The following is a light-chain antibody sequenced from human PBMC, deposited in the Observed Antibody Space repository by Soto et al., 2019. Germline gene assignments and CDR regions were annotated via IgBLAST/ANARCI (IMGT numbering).Light chain of an antibody. Sequence: ETVMTQSPATLSVSPGERATLSCRASQSVNSDLAWYQKKPGQAPRLLIYGSSTRATGIPARFSGGGSGTEFTLTISSLQSEDFAVYYCQHKNNWPRTFGQGTTVEMK. J-gene: IGKJ1*01. CDR3: QHKNNWPRT. V-gene: IGKV3-15*01. CDR1: QSVNSD. CDR2: GSS.